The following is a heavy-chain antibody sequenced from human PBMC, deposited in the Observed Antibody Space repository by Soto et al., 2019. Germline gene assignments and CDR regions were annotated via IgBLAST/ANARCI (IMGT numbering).Heavy chain of an antibody. D-gene: IGHD3-10*01. CDR1: GGSISSTNYY. CDR2: IFYSGTT. V-gene: IGHV4-39*01. Sequence: NPSETLSLTCTVSGGSISSTNYYWGWIRQPPGKGLEWIGYIFYSGTTFYNPSLKSRVTISVDTSKNQFSLRLSSVTAADTAVYYCARLGSSGTYYTAIDYWGQGALVTVSS. J-gene: IGHJ4*02. CDR3: ARLGSSGTYYTAIDY.